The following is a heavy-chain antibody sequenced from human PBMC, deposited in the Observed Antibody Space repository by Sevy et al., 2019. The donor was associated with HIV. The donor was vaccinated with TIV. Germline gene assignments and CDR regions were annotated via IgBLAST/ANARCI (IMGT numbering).Heavy chain of an antibody. CDR2: INHSGST. D-gene: IGHD6-13*01. Sequence: SETLSLTCAVYDGSFSGYYWSWIRQPPGKGLEWIGEINHSGSTNYNPSLKSRVTISVDTSKNQFSLKLSSVTAADTAVYYCARVGPVGQQLLTNLYYYYGMDVWGQGTTVTVSS. CDR3: ARVGPVGQQLLTNLYYYYGMDV. V-gene: IGHV4-34*01. J-gene: IGHJ6*02. CDR1: DGSFSGYY.